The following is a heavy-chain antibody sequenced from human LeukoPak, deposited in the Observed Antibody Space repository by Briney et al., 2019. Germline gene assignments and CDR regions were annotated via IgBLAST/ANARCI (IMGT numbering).Heavy chain of an antibody. J-gene: IGHJ4*02. CDR1: GYSFTSYW. CDR2: IYPGDSDT. Sequence: GESLKISCKGSGYSFTSYWIGWVRQMPGKGLEWMGIIYPGDSDTKYRPSLQGQVTISADKSISTAYLQWSSLKASDTAMYYCARQVPAAIGGFEVWGQGTLVTVSS. V-gene: IGHV5-51*01. D-gene: IGHD2-2*02. CDR3: ARQVPAAIGGFEV.